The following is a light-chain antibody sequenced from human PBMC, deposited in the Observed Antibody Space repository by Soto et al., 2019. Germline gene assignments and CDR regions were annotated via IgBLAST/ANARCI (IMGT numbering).Light chain of an antibody. CDR3: HQYGSSPLPGGSPLP. CDR1: QSVSGNY. V-gene: IGKV3-20*01. CDR2: GAS. J-gene: IGKJ4*01. Sequence: ENALTQSPGTLSLSPGERATLSCRASQSVSGNYLAWYQHKPGQAPRLLIYGASSRATGIADRFSGSGSGTDFTLTISRLEPEDFAVYYCHQYGSSPLPGGSPLPFGGGTKVEIK.